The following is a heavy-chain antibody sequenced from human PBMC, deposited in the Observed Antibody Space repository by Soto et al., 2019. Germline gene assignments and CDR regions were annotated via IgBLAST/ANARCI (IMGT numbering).Heavy chain of an antibody. D-gene: IGHD2-2*01. J-gene: IGHJ4*02. V-gene: IGHV1-69*08. Sequence: QVQLVQSGAEVKKPGSSVKVSCKASGGTFSSYTMSWVRQAPGQGLEWMGRIIPILGIANYAQKFQGRVTITADKSTSTAYMELSSLRSEDTAVYYCARDRYCSSTSCHPDWGQGTLVTVSS. CDR3: ARDRYCSSTSCHPD. CDR1: GGTFSSYT. CDR2: IIPILGIA.